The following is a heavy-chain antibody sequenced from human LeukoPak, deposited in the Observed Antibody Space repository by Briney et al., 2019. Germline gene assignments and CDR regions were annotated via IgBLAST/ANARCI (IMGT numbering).Heavy chain of an antibody. Sequence: TLSLTCTVSGGSISSGGYYWSWIRQHPGKGLEWIGYIYYSGSTYYNPSLKSRVTISVDTSKNQFSPRLSSVTAADTAVYYCARDKARQTTRGLGELWDWFDPWGQGTLVTVSS. CDR1: GGSISSGGYY. D-gene: IGHD3-16*01. V-gene: IGHV4-31*03. CDR2: IYYSGST. J-gene: IGHJ5*02. CDR3: ARDKARQTTRGLGELWDWFDP.